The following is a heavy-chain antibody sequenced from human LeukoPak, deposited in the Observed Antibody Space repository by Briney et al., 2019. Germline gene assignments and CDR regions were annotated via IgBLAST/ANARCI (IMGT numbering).Heavy chain of an antibody. CDR1: GDSVSSNSAA. Sequence: SQTLSLTCAVSGDSVSSNSAAWNWIRQSPSRGLEWLGRTYYRSKWYNDYAVSVKSRITINPDTSKNQFSLQLNSVTPEDTAVYYCVRDDGVGLDAFDVWSPGTMVTVSS. CDR2: TYYRSKWYN. D-gene: IGHD2-8*01. V-gene: IGHV6-1*01. J-gene: IGHJ3*01. CDR3: VRDDGVGLDAFDV.